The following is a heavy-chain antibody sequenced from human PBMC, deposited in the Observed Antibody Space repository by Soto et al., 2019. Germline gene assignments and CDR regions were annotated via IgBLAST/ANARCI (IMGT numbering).Heavy chain of an antibody. V-gene: IGHV1-8*01. D-gene: IGHD2-2*01. J-gene: IGHJ5*02. CDR3: ARGGADIVLVPADWFDP. CDR1: GYTFTSYD. Sequence: QVQLVQSGAEVKKPGASVKVSCKASGYTFTSYDINWVRQATGQGLEWMRWMNPNSGNTGYAQKFQGRVTMTRNTSISTAYMELSSLRSEDTAVYYCARGGADIVLVPADWFDPWGQGTLVTVSS. CDR2: MNPNSGNT.